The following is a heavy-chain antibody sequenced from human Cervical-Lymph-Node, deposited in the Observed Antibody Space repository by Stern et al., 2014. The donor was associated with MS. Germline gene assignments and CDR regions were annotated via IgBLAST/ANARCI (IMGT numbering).Heavy chain of an antibody. CDR1: GYDFSSYD. D-gene: IGHD3-16*01. J-gene: IGHJ1*01. CDR2: MNPNTGNT. CDR3: TTSQGAF. Sequence: VQLEESGAEVKKPAASVKVSCKASGYDFSSYDINWVRQASGQGLEWVGWMNPNTGNTGAARKFQGRVTMTGNNSINTAYMELSSLRFDDTAIYYCTTSQGAFWGQGTVVTVSS. V-gene: IGHV1-8*01.